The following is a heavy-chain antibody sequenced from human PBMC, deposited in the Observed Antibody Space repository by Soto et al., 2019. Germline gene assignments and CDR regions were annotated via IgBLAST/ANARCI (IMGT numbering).Heavy chain of an antibody. J-gene: IGHJ4*02. CDR1: GFPFSNYG. Sequence: GGSLRLSCATSGFPFSNYGIHWVRQAPGKGLEWVAFISYDGSNKYFADSVKGRFTISRDNSKNTLYLQMNSLRAEDTAVYYCTKDTASGGSPLDYWRQGPLFTVSS. CDR2: ISYDGSNK. CDR3: TKDTASGGSPLDY. D-gene: IGHD2-15*01. V-gene: IGHV3-30*18.